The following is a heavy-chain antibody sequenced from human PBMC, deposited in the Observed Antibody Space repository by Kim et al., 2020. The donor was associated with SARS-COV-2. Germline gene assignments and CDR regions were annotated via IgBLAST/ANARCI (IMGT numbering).Heavy chain of an antibody. CDR3: ATVFDGFKHHNWFDP. D-gene: IGHD5-12*01. J-gene: IGHJ5*02. Sequence: QKFQGRVTMTEDTSTDTAYMELSSLRSEDTAVYYCATVFDGFKHHNWFDPWGQGTLVTVSS. V-gene: IGHV1-24*01.